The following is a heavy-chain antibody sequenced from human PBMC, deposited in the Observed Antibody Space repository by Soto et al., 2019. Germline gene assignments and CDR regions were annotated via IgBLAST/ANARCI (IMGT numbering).Heavy chain of an antibody. CDR3: ARGELGYCSSTSCYKAFDI. D-gene: IGHD2-2*02. J-gene: IGHJ3*02. CDR2: IYTSGST. CDR1: GGSISSYY. V-gene: IGHV4-4*07. Sequence: QVQLQESGPGLVKPSETLSLTCTVSGGSISSYYWSWIRQPAGKGLEWLGRIYTSGSTNYNPSLKSRVTMSVDPSKNQFSLKLSSVTAADTAVYYCARGELGYCSSTSCYKAFDIWGQGTMVTVSS.